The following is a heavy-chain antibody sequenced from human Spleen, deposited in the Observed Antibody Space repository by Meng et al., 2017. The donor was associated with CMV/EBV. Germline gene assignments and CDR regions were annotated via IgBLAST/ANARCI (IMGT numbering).Heavy chain of an antibody. D-gene: IGHD5-18*01. Sequence: GSLRLSCAVYGGSFSPYHWSWIRQTPGKGLEWIGEINHSGSTKYIPSLKSRVTISVDTSKKQFSLKLSSVTAADTAVYYCARGIQLWKLYYYYGMAFWGQGTTVTVSS. J-gene: IGHJ6*02. V-gene: IGHV4-34*01. CDR3: ARGIQLWKLYYYYGMAF. CDR1: GGSFSPYH. CDR2: INHSGST.